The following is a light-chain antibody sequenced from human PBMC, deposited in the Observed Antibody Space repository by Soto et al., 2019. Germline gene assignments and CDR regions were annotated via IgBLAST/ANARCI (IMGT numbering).Light chain of an antibody. V-gene: IGKV3D-20*02. Sequence: EIVLTQSPCTLSSSPGERATLSCRASQSVSSSYLAWYQQKPGQAPRLLIYDASNRATGIPARFSGSGSGTDFTLTISRLEPEDFAVYYCQQRSNWPITFGQGTRLEIK. CDR2: DAS. CDR1: QSVSSSY. CDR3: QQRSNWPIT. J-gene: IGKJ5*01.